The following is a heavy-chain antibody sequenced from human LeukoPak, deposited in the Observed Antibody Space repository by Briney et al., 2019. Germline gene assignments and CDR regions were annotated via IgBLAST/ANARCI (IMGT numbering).Heavy chain of an antibody. CDR1: GGSISSGGYY. Sequence: PSETLSLTCTVSGGSISSGGYYWRWIRQHPGTGLEWIGYIYYSGSTYYNPSLKSRVTISVDTSKNQFSLKLSSVTAADTAVYYCARDSYYYYGMDVWGQGTTVTVSS. V-gene: IGHV4-31*03. J-gene: IGHJ6*02. CDR2: IYYSGST. CDR3: ARDSYYYYGMDV.